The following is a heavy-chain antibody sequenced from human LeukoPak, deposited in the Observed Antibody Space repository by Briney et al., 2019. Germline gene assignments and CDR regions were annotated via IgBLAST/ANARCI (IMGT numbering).Heavy chain of an antibody. J-gene: IGHJ5*02. CDR2: IKQDGSEK. D-gene: IGHD3-3*01. V-gene: IGHV3-7*01. Sequence: GGSLRLSCAASGFTFSRYWMSWVRQAPGKGLEWVANIKQDGSEKYYVDSVKGRFTISRDNAKNSLYLQMNSLRAEDTAVYYCARLYDFWSGYYMTGRFDPWGQGTLVTVSS. CDR3: ARLYDFWSGYYMTGRFDP. CDR1: GFTFSRYW.